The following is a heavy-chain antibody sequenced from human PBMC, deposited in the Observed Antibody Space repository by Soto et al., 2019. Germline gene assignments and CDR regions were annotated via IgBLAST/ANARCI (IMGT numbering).Heavy chain of an antibody. D-gene: IGHD3-9*01. CDR3: ARAVVLTFTRFYDMDV. CDR2: RIPMFGTT. Sequence: QVQLLQSGAEVKTPGSSGRVSCKASGGTFRSYSINWVLQAPGQGLGWMGRRIPMFGTTDYAQMFKGRVTFTADESTSTASMEVTNLTSEDTAVYYCARAVVLTFTRFYDMDVWGQGTTVTVSS. J-gene: IGHJ6*02. CDR1: GGTFRSYS. V-gene: IGHV1-69*15.